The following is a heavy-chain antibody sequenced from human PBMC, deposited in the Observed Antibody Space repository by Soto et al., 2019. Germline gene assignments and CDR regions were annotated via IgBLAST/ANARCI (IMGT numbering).Heavy chain of an antibody. CDR1: GGSINGSSYF. J-gene: IGHJ5*02. CDR2: IYYSGST. D-gene: IGHD6-25*01. Sequence: SETLSLTCSVSGGSINGSSYFWGWVRQPPGKGLEWIGSIYYSGSTYYNPSLRSRVTISVDTSKNQFSLKLSSVTAADTAVSYCARHYSSGSRNWFDPWGQGTLVTVSS. CDR3: ARHYSSGSRNWFDP. V-gene: IGHV4-39*01.